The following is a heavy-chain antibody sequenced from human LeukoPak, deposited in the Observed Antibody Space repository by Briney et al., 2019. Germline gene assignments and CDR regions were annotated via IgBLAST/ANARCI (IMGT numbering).Heavy chain of an antibody. CDR2: IRQDGSEK. V-gene: IGHV3-7*01. Sequence: GGSLRLSCAASGFTFSRYWTSWVRQAPGKGLEWVANIRQDGSEKHYLDSVKGRITISRDNAKNSLYLQMNSLRVEDTALYFCARWGSELPDDAFDIWGQGTMVTVSS. CDR3: ARWGSELPDDAFDI. CDR1: GFTFSRYW. J-gene: IGHJ3*02. D-gene: IGHD6-25*01.